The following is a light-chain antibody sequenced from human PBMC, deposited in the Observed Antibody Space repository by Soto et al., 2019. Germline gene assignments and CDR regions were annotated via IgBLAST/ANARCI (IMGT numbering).Light chain of an antibody. V-gene: IGKV3-11*01. CDR1: QSVSSY. CDR2: DAS. CDR3: QQRINCSLFT. J-gene: IGKJ3*01. Sequence: EIVLTQSPATLSLSPGERATLSCRASQSVSSYLAWYQQKPGQAPRLLIYDASNRATGIPARFSGSGSGTDFTLTISSLEPEDFAVYYCQQRINCSLFTFCPGTNVDIK.